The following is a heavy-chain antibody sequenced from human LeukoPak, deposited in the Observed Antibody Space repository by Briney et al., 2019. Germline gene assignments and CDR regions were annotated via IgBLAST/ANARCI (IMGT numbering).Heavy chain of an antibody. D-gene: IGHD2-2*02. V-gene: IGHV1-2*02. Sequence: ASVKVSCKASGYTFTGFYMHRVRQAPGQGLEWMGWINPNSGGTNYAQKFQGRVTMTRDTSISTAYMELSRLRSDDTAVYYCARDLGDVVLPAAIREYYYYYMDVWGKGTTVTVSS. CDR2: INPNSGGT. J-gene: IGHJ6*03. CDR3: ARDLGDVVLPAAIREYYYYYMDV. CDR1: GYTFTGFY.